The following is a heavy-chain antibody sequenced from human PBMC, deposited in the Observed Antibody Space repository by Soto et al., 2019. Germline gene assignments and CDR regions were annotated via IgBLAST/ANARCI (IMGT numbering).Heavy chain of an antibody. D-gene: IGHD5-18*01. Sequence: QVQLVESGGGVVQPGRSLRLSCAASGFTFSSYGMHWVRQAPGKGLEWVAVISYDGSNKYYADSVKGRLTISRDNSKNALYLQMNSLRVEDTAVYYYEKGASYSYGFIWGQGTLVTVSS. CDR2: ISYDGSNK. J-gene: IGHJ4*02. CDR1: GFTFSSYG. V-gene: IGHV3-30*18. CDR3: EKGASYSYGFI.